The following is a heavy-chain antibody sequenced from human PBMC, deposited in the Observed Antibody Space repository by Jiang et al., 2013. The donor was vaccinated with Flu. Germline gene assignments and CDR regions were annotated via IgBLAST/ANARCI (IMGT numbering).Heavy chain of an antibody. J-gene: IGHJ4*02. Sequence: RLSCAASGFTFSNYAMGWVRQAPGKGLEWVSTITGRDGNTFYADSVRGRFTISRDNSKSILNLQMNSLRAEDTAIYYCAKDFTNFYDSSGYHYFDLWGQGTLVSVSS. CDR1: GFTFSNYA. V-gene: IGHV3-23*01. CDR3: AKDFTNFYDSSGYHYFDL. D-gene: IGHD3-22*01. CDR2: ITGRDGNT.